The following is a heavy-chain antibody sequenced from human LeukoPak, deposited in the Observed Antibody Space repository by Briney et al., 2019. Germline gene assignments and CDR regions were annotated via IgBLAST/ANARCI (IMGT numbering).Heavy chain of an antibody. Sequence: PSETLSLTCAVYGGSFSGYFWSWIRQPPGKGLEWIGEINHSGSTNYNPSLKSRVTISVDTSKNQFSLKLSSVTAADTAVYYCARGAGVVVPAAKTNWFDPWGQGTLVTVSS. D-gene: IGHD2-2*01. CDR1: GGSFSGYF. J-gene: IGHJ5*02. V-gene: IGHV4-34*01. CDR3: ARGAGVVVPAAKTNWFDP. CDR2: INHSGST.